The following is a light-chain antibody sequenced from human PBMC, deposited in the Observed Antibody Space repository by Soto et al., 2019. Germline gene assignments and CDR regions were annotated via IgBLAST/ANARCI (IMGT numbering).Light chain of an antibody. CDR2: DAS. CDR1: QSVGSF. Sequence: EIVLTQSPATLSLSPGEGGTLSCRASQSVGSFLAWYQQKPGQAPRLLIYDASKRATGIPARFSGSGSGTDFTLTISSLEPEDFAVYYCQYRSNWSLTFGGGTKVDIK. J-gene: IGKJ4*01. V-gene: IGKV3-11*01. CDR3: QYRSNWSLT.